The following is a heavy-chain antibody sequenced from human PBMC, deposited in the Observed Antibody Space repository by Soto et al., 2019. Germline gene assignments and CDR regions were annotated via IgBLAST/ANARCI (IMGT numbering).Heavy chain of an antibody. CDR2: INHSGST. CDR1: GGSFSGYY. CDR3: DNWYDYGMDV. V-gene: IGHV4-34*01. D-gene: IGHD2-15*01. Sequence: PSETLSLTCAVYGGSFSGYYWSWIRQPPGKGLEWIGEINHSGSTNYNPSLKSRVTISVDTSKNQFSLKLSSVTAADTAVYYCDNWYDYGMDVWGQGTTVTISS. J-gene: IGHJ6*02.